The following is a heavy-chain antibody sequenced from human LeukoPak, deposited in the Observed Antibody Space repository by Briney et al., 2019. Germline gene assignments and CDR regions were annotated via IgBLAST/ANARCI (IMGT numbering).Heavy chain of an antibody. CDR1: GFTFSSYA. V-gene: IGHV3-66*01. D-gene: IGHD2-21*01. J-gene: IGHJ3*02. Sequence: GGSLRLSCAASGFTFSSYAMSWVRQAPGKGLEWASVIYSGGSTYYADSVKGRFTISRDNSKNTLYLQMNSLRAEDTAVYYCAREVVLGDAFDIWGQGTMVTVSS. CDR2: IYSGGST. CDR3: AREVVLGDAFDI.